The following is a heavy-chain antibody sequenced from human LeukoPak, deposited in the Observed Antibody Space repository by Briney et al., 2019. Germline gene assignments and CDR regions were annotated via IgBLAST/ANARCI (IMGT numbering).Heavy chain of an antibody. Sequence: GASVKVSCKASGYTFTGYYMHWVRQAPGQGLEWMGWINPNSGGTNYEQKFQGRVSMTRDTSIRTAFMELSSLRSDDTAVYYCARDPSVIGTGLDYWGQGTLVTVSS. CDR3: ARDPSVIGTGLDY. J-gene: IGHJ4*02. D-gene: IGHD2-21*01. CDR1: GYTFTGYY. V-gene: IGHV1-2*02. CDR2: INPNSGGT.